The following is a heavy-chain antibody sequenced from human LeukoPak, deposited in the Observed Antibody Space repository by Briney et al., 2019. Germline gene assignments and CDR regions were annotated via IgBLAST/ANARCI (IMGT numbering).Heavy chain of an antibody. J-gene: IGHJ6*02. CDR1: GFTFSSYE. V-gene: IGHV3-48*03. CDR2: ISSSGSTI. CDR3: ARDYCSSTSCYLYYYYGMDV. D-gene: IGHD2-2*01. Sequence: HPGGSLRLSCAASGFTFSSYEMNWVRQAPGKGLGWVSYISSSGSTIYYADSVKGRFTISRDNAKHSLYLQMNRLRAEDTAVYYCARDYCSSTSCYLYYYYGMDVWGQGTTVTVSS.